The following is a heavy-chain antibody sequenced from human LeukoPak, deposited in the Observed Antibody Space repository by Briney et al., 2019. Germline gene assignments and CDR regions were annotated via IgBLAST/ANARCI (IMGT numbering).Heavy chain of an antibody. CDR2: IYTGGST. D-gene: IGHD3-16*01. Sequence: GGSLRLSYAASGLTVSGSYMSWVRQAPGKGLEWVSVIYTGGSTLYADSVKGRFTISRDNSDNTLYLQTNSLGAEDTAVYYCARDLWGYSYWGQGTLVTVSA. J-gene: IGHJ4*02. CDR3: ARDLWGYSY. V-gene: IGHV3-66*01. CDR1: GLTVSGSY.